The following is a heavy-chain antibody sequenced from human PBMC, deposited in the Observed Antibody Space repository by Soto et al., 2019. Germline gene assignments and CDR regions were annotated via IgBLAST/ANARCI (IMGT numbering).Heavy chain of an antibody. Sequence: SETLSLTCTVSGGSISSYYWSWIRQPPGKGLEWIGYIYYSGSTNYNPSHKSRVTISQDTSKNQFSLNLISVTAADTAVYYCARTSSGWTFDYWGQGTLVTVSS. J-gene: IGHJ4*02. D-gene: IGHD6-19*01. V-gene: IGHV4-59*01. CDR1: GGSISSYY. CDR2: IYYSGST. CDR3: ARTSSGWTFDY.